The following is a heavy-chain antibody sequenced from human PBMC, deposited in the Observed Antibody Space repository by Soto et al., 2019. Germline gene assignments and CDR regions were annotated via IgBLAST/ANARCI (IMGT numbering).Heavy chain of an antibody. J-gene: IGHJ3*02. V-gene: IGHV3-7*03. CDR3: ERDNHRLYGPYSFDI. D-gene: IGHD3-10*01. Sequence: GGSLRLSCAASGFTFSNYWMSWVRQAPGKGLEWVANIKQDGSEKYYVDSVKGRFTISRDNAKNSLYLQMNSLRAEDTAVYYCERDNHRLYGPYSFDIWGQGTMVTVS. CDR2: IKQDGSEK. CDR1: GFTFSNYW.